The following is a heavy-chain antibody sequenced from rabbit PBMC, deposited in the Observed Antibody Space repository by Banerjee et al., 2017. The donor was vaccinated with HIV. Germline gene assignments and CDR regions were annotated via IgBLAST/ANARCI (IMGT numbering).Heavy chain of an antibody. V-gene: IGHV1S45*01. CDR2: IGSSTGNT. Sequence: QEQLEESGGDLVKPEGSLTLTCKASGFTISTTYYMCWVRQAPGKGLEWIACIGSSTGNTWYASWAKGRFTISKTSSTTVTLQMTSLTAADTATYFCARDLGGSSDLWGPGTLVTVS. J-gene: IGHJ6*01. D-gene: IGHD8-1*01. CDR1: GFTISTTYY. CDR3: ARDLGGSSDL.